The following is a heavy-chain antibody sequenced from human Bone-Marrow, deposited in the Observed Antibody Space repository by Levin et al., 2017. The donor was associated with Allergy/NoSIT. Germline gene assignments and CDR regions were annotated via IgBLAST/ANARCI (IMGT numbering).Heavy chain of an antibody. CDR3: ARAPADRTYYYYYYMDV. D-gene: IGHD1-14*01. CDR2: IIPIFGTA. V-gene: IGHV1-69*13. CDR1: GGTFSSYA. Sequence: SVKVSCKASGGTFSSYAISWVRQAPGQGLEWMGGIIPIFGTANYAQKFQGRVTITADESTSTAYMELSSLRSEDTAVYYCARAPADRTYYYYYYMDVWGKGTTVTVSS. J-gene: IGHJ6*03.